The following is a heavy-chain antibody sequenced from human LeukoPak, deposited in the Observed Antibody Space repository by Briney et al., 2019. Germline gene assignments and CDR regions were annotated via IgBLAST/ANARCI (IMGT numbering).Heavy chain of an antibody. Sequence: PGGSLRLSCAASGFTFSDHYMDWVRQAPGKGLEWVGRIKNKPNSYNTEYAASVKGRFTISRDDSKNSLYLQMNSLKTEDTAVYYCTKEGTWGQGTMVIVSS. CDR3: TKEGT. J-gene: IGHJ3*01. CDR2: IKNKPNSYNT. V-gene: IGHV3-72*01. CDR1: GFTFSDHY.